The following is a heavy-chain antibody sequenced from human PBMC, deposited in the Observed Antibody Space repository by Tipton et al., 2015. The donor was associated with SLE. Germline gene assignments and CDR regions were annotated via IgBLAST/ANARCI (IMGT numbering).Heavy chain of an antibody. CDR2: INPNSGGT. D-gene: IGHD3-10*01. CDR3: ARAVEALLWFREPLGAFDI. CDR1: GYTFTGYY. J-gene: IGHJ3*02. V-gene: IGHV1-2*02. Sequence: QSGAEVKKPGASVKVSCKASGYTFTGYYMHWVRQAPGQGLEWMGWINPNSGGTNYAQKFQGRVTMTRDTSISTAYMELSRLRSDDTAVYYCARAVEALLWFREPLGAFDIWGQGTMVTVSS.